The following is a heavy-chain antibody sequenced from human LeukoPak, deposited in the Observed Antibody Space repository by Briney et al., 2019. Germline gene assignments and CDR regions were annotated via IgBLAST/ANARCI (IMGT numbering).Heavy chain of an antibody. Sequence: SETLSLTCTVSGYSISSGYYWGWIRQPPGKGLEWIGSIYHSGSTYYNPSLKSRVTISVDTSKNQFSLKLSSVTAADTAVYYCARADYDFWSGYLYWGQGTLVTVSS. D-gene: IGHD3-3*01. CDR3: ARADYDFWSGYLY. V-gene: IGHV4-38-2*02. CDR2: IYHSGST. CDR1: GYSISSGYY. J-gene: IGHJ4*02.